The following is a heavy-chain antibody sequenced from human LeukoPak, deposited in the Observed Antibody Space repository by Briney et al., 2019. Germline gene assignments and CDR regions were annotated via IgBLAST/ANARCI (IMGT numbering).Heavy chain of an antibody. CDR2: IYSGGST. CDR1: GFTVSSNY. J-gene: IGHJ6*02. V-gene: IGHV3-66*01. Sequence: SGGSLRLSCAASGFTVSSNYMSWVRQAPGKGLEWVSVIYSGGSTYYADSVKGRFTISRDNSKNTLYLQMNSLRAEDTAVYYCARDKRGYYYGMDVWGQGTTVTVSS. CDR3: ARDKRGYYYGMDV.